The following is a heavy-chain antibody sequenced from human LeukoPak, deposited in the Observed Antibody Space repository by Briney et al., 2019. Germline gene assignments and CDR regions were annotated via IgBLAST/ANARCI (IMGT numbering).Heavy chain of an antibody. V-gene: IGHV3-53*01. CDR2: IYSGGST. D-gene: IGHD6-13*01. J-gene: IGHJ4*02. CDR3: AREGSSSSYDY. Sequence: GGSLRLSCAASGFTVSSNYMSWVRQAPGKGLEWVSVIYSGGSTYYADSVKGRFTISRDNSKNTLYLQMNSLRAEDTAVYYCAREGSSSSYDYWGQGTLVTVSS. CDR1: GFTVSSNY.